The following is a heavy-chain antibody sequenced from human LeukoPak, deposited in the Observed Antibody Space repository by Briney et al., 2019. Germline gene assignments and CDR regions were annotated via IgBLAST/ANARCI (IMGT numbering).Heavy chain of an antibody. CDR1: GGSISSNDSY. D-gene: IGHD6-19*01. Sequence: SETLSLTCTVSGGSISSNDSYWGWIRQPPGKRLEWIGSIYYSGSTYYNPSLKSRVTISVDTSRNQFSLKLSSVTAADTAVYYCARLYGSGWKPIDYWGQGTLVTVSS. CDR3: ARLYGSGWKPIDY. CDR2: IYYSGST. J-gene: IGHJ4*02. V-gene: IGHV4-39*01.